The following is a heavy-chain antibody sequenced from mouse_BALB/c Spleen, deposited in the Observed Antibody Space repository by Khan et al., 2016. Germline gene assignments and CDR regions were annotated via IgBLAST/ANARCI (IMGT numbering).Heavy chain of an antibody. CDR2: INPSSGYT. CDR3: ARSSRMAGNCLFDY. J-gene: IGHJ2*01. Sequence: QVQLQQSGAELARPGASVKMSCKASGYTFTIYTMHWVKQRPGQGLEWIGSINPSSGYTNYNQKFKDKATLTADKSSSTAYMQLSSLTSEESAVYSCARSSRMAGNCLFDYWGQGTTLTVSS. D-gene: IGHD2-1*01. CDR1: GYTFTIYT. V-gene: IGHV1-4*01.